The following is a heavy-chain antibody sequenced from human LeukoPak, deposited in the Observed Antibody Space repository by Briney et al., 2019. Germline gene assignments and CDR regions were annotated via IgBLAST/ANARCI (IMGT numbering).Heavy chain of an antibody. V-gene: IGHV1-24*01. D-gene: IGHD6-13*01. Sequence: ASVKVSCKVSGYTLTELSMHWVRQAPGKGLEWMGGFDPEDGETIYARKFQGRVTMTEDTSTDTAYMELSSLRSEDTAVYYCATYLLAAAGDADYWGQGTLVTVSS. CDR2: FDPEDGET. CDR3: ATYLLAAAGDADY. J-gene: IGHJ4*02. CDR1: GYTLTELS.